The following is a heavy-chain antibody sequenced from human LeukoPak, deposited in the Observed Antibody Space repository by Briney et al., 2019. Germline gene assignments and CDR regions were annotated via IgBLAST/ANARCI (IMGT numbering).Heavy chain of an antibody. V-gene: IGHV4-34*01. CDR1: GGSFSGYY. CDR3: ARVTGYRIEDYFDY. CDR2: INHSGST. Sequence: SETLSLTCAVYGGSFSGYYWSWIRQPPGKGLEWIGEINHSGSTNYNPSLKSRVTISVDTSKNQFSLKLRSVTAADTAVYYCARVTGYRIEDYFDYWGQGTLVTVSS. J-gene: IGHJ4*02. D-gene: IGHD6-13*01.